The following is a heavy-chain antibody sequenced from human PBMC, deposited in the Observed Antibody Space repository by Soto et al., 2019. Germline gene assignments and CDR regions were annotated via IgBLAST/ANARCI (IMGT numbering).Heavy chain of an antibody. CDR2: ISSSSSYI. D-gene: IGHD3-3*01. CDR1: GFTFSSYS. J-gene: IGHJ6*02. CDR3: ARDLSYYDFWSYGMDV. Sequence: PGGSLRLSCAASGFTFSSYSMNWVRQAPGKGLEWVSSISSSSSYIYYADSVKGRFTISRDNAKNSLYLQMNSLRAEDTAVYYCARDLSYYDFWSYGMDVWGQGTTVTVSS. V-gene: IGHV3-21*01.